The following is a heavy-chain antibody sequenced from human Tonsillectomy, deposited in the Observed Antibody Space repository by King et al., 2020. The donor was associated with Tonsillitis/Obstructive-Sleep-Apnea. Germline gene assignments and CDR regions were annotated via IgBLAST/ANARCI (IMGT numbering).Heavy chain of an antibody. D-gene: IGHD3-22*01. CDR1: GYTFPKSG. CDR2: ISAYNGNT. CDR3: ARDARSHYYDSGGYYTFDY. V-gene: IGHV1-18*01. J-gene: IGHJ4*02. Sequence: VQLVESGPEVKKPGASVKVSCKASGYTFPKSGFSWVRQAPGQGLEWMGWISAYNGNTNCAQKLQDRVTMTTDTSTSTAYMELRSLRSDDTAVYYCARDARSHYYDSGGYYTFDYWGQGTLVTVSS.